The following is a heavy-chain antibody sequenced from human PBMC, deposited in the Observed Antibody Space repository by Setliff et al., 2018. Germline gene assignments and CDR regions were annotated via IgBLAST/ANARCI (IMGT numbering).Heavy chain of an antibody. CDR1: GYTFTGYY. Sequence: ASVKVSCKASGYTFTGYYMHWVRQAPGQGLEWMGWINPNSGGTNYAQKFQGRVTITADESTSTAYMELRSLKSEDTAVYYCAREALQRAGLYFFDIWGQGMLVTVSS. J-gene: IGHJ4*02. CDR2: INPNSGGT. D-gene: IGHD3-10*01. V-gene: IGHV1-2*02. CDR3: AREALQRAGLYFFDI.